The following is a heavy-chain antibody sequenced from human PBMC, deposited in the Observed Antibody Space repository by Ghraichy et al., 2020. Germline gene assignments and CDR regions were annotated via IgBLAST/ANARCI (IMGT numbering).Heavy chain of an antibody. Sequence: SQTLSLTCATSWDSHSSEIASHYWIRQAPSRWIEWLGRTYYRPQWYNDYAVSVKSRITITPDTSKNQLSLQLNFMTPEDTAVYYCARDKPHRPKAGNFDYWGQGTLVTVSS. V-gene: IGHV6-1*01. CDR1: WDSHSSEIAS. D-gene: IGHD6-13*01. CDR3: ARDKPHRPKAGNFDY. J-gene: IGHJ4*02. CDR2: TYYRPQWYN.